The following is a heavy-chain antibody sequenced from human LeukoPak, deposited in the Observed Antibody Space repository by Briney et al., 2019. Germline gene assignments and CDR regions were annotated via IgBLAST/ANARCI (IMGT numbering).Heavy chain of an antibody. V-gene: IGHV1-69*06. D-gene: IGHD1-26*01. Sequence: SVKVSCKASGGTFSSYAISWVRQAPGQGLKWMGGIIPIFGTANYAQKFQGRVTITADKSTSTAYMELSSLRSEDTAVYYCARAASRVGPTPMYFDYWGQGTLVTVSS. CDR3: ARAASRVGPTPMYFDY. J-gene: IGHJ4*02. CDR1: GGTFSSYA. CDR2: IIPIFGTA.